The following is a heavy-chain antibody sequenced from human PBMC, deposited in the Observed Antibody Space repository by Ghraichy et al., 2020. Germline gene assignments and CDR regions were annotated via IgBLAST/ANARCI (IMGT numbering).Heavy chain of an antibody. D-gene: IGHD1-26*01. J-gene: IGHJ4*02. V-gene: IGHV3-33*08. Sequence: GGSLRLSCAASGFTFSSYGMHWVRQAPGKGLEWVAVIWYDGSNKYYADSVKGRFTISRDNSKNTLYLQMNSLRAEDTAVYYCARDSVGPVGATKLHYWGQGTLVTVSS. CDR1: GFTFSSYG. CDR2: IWYDGSNK. CDR3: ARDSVGPVGATKLHY.